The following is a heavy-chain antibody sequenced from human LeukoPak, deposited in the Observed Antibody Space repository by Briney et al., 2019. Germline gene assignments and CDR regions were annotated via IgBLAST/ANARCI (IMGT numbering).Heavy chain of an antibody. D-gene: IGHD6-13*01. Sequence: PGGSLRLSCTASVFTFSSYGVHGVRQAPRKGLEGGGVILYYGSNKYYEDYVKGRFTISRDNSKNTLNLQMNRLRAEDTDEYSCARDLAAGGNGYYFDYWGQGTMVTVSS. CDR3: ARDLAAGGNGYYFDY. CDR2: ILYYGSNK. J-gene: IGHJ4*02. V-gene: IGHV3-33*01. CDR1: VFTFSSYG.